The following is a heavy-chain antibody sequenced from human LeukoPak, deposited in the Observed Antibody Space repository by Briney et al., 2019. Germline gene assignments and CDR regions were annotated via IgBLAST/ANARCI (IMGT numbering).Heavy chain of an antibody. V-gene: IGHV4-31*03. J-gene: IGHJ1*01. CDR1: GVSISSGGYY. D-gene: IGHD3-22*01. CDR2: IYYSGST. CDR3: ARGRYYYDSSGAFQH. Sequence: SETLSLTCTVSGVSISSGGYYWSWIRQHPGKGLEWNGYIYYSGSTYYNPSLKSRVTISVDTSKNQFSLKLSSVTAADTAVYYCARGRYYYDSSGAFQHWGQGTLVTVSS.